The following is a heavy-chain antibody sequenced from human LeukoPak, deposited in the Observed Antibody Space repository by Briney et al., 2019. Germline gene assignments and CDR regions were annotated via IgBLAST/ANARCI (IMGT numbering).Heavy chain of an antibody. V-gene: IGHV4-4*07. Sequence: SSETLSLTCTVSGGSISSYYWSWIRQPAGKGLEWIGRIYTSGSTNYNPSLKSRVTMSVDTSKNQFSLKLSSVPAADTAVYYCAADSSSWYDGYYWGQGTLVTVSS. CDR1: GGSISSYY. J-gene: IGHJ4*02. D-gene: IGHD6-13*01. CDR2: IYTSGST. CDR3: AADSSSWYDGYY.